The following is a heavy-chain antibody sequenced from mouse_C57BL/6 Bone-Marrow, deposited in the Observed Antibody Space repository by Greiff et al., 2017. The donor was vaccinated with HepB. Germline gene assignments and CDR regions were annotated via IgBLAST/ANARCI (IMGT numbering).Heavy chain of an antibody. V-gene: IGHV3-6*01. CDR1: GYSITSGYY. D-gene: IGHD1-1*01. J-gene: IGHJ1*03. Sequence: EVQVVESGPGLVKPSQSLSLACSVTGYSITSGYYWNWIRQFPGNKLEWMGYISYDGSNNYNPSLKNRISITRDTSKNQFFLKLNSVTTEDTATYYCAREGYYGSSFYWYFDVWGTGTTVTVSS. CDR3: AREGYYGSSFYWYFDV. CDR2: ISYDGSN.